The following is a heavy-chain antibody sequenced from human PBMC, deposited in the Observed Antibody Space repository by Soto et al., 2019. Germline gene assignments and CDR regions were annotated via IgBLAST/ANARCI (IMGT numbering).Heavy chain of an antibody. Sequence: GASVKVSGKTSGYTCSNYGITWVRQAPGQPLEWLGWISLYSDGTNYAQKFQGRVSMTTDTSTTTAYMELRSLRSDDTAGYYCARVVPGAEAWFGPWGQGTLVTVSS. J-gene: IGHJ5*02. CDR2: ISLYSDGT. V-gene: IGHV1-18*01. CDR1: GYTCSNYG. CDR3: ARVVPGAEAWFGP. D-gene: IGHD2-2*01.